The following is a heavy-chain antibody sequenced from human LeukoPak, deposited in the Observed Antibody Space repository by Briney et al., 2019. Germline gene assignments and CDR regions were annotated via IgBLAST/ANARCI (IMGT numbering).Heavy chain of an antibody. J-gene: IGHJ4*02. CDR1: GGSISTNNYY. D-gene: IGHD3-10*01. CDR2: IYYDANT. V-gene: IGHV4-39*01. Sequence: SETLSLTCTVSGGSISTNNYYWGWIRQPPGKGQEWIGNIYYDANTYYNPSLKSRVTISVDTSKDQFSLKLISVTAADTAVYYCARQWRENDFGYYFDSWGQGTLVTVSS. CDR3: ARQWRENDFGYYFDS.